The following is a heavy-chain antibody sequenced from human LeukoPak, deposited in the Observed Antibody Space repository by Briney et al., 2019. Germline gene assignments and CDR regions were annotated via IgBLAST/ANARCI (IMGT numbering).Heavy chain of an antibody. CDR1: GFTFSSYS. Sequence: GGSLRLSCAASGFTFSSYSMNWVRQAPGKGLEWVSSISSSSSYIYYADSVKGRFTISRDNAKNSLYLQMNSLRAEDTAVYYCARGPTYYYDSSGYYQVDYWGQGTLVTVSS. V-gene: IGHV3-21*01. D-gene: IGHD3-22*01. CDR2: ISSSSSYI. J-gene: IGHJ4*02. CDR3: ARGPTYYYDSSGYYQVDY.